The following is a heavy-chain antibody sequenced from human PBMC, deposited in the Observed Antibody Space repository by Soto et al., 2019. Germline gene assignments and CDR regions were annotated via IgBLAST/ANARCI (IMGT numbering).Heavy chain of an antibody. V-gene: IGHV3-23*01. CDR2: ISGSDGRT. CDR1: GFTFSSSA. D-gene: IGHD1-1*01. J-gene: IGHJ5*02. Sequence: GGSLRLSCAASGFTFSSSAMDWVRQAPGKGLEWVSVISGSDGRTYYADSVKGRFTISRDNSKNTLYLDINSLRAEDTAVYYCAKSLDINWKNWFDPWGQGTLVTVSS. CDR3: AKSLDINWKNWFDP.